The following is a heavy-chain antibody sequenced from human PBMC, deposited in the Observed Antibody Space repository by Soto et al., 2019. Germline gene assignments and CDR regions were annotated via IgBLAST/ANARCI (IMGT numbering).Heavy chain of an antibody. CDR1: GFTFSSYS. CDR3: ARDLIRYSHYDSSGYQPEDYYYYYYYGMDV. D-gene: IGHD3-22*01. Sequence: GGSLRLSCAASGFTFSSYSMNWVRQAPGKGLEWVSSISSSSSYIYYADSVKGRFTISRDNAKNSLYLQMNSLRAEDTAVYYCARDLIRYSHYDSSGYQPEDYYYYYYYGMDVWGQGTTVTVSS. J-gene: IGHJ6*02. V-gene: IGHV3-21*01. CDR2: ISSSSSYI.